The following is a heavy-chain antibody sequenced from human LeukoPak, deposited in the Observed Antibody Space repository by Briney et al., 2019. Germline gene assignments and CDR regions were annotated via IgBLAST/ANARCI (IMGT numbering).Heavy chain of an antibody. D-gene: IGHD3-10*01. CDR1: GFTFTTYT. CDR2: ISTSSIYI. V-gene: IGHV3-21*06. CDR3: ATHRGFFDY. Sequence: PGRSLRLSCAASGFTFTTYTINWLRQAPGKGLEWVSSISTSSIYISYADSVKGRFTISRDNAKSSLYLQMNSLRAEDTAVYYCATHRGFFDYWGQGTLVTVSS. J-gene: IGHJ4*02.